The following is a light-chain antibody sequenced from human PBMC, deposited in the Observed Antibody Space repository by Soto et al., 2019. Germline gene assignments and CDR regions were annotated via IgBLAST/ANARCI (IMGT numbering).Light chain of an antibody. CDR2: AAS. CDR1: QGISNY. CDR3: QKYNSAPRM. Sequence: DIQMTQSPSSLSASVGDRVTITCRASQGISNYLAWYQQKPGKDPKLLIYAASTLQSGVPSRFSGSGSGTDFTLTIISLQHEDVGTYYCQKYNSAPRMFGQGTKVEIK. J-gene: IGKJ1*01. V-gene: IGKV1-27*01.